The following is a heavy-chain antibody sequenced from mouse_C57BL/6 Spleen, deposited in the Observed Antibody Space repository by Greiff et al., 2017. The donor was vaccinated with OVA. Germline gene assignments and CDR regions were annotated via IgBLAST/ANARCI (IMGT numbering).Heavy chain of an antibody. Sequence: VQLQQSGPELVKPGASVKMSCKASGYTFTDYNMHWVKQSHGKSLEWIGYINPNNGGTSYNQKFKGKATLTVNKSSSTAYMELRSLTSEDSAVYYCARSFGSSPYWYFDVWGTGTTVTVSS. CDR1: GYTFTDYN. D-gene: IGHD1-1*01. V-gene: IGHV1-22*01. J-gene: IGHJ1*03. CDR3: ARSFGSSPYWYFDV. CDR2: INPNNGGT.